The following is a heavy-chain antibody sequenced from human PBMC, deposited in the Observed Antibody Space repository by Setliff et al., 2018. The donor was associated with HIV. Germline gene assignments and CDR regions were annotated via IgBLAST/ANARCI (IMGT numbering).Heavy chain of an antibody. V-gene: IGHV1-2*02. Sequence: ASVKVSCKASGYKFTGYYLQWVRQAPGQGLEWMAWINPNSADTRIAQKFEGRVTMTWDTSLTTASMELSSLRSDDTALYYCGTYPPNWNYGAAAFDMWGQGTLVTVSS. CDR1: GYKFTGYY. CDR2: INPNSADT. J-gene: IGHJ3*02. D-gene: IGHD1-7*01. CDR3: GTYPPNWNYGAAAFDM.